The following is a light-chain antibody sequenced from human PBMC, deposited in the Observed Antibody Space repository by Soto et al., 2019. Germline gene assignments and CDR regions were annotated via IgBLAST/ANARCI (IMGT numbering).Light chain of an antibody. CDR2: ASS. CDR1: QAMSSS. CDR3: QQLNPFSRT. J-gene: IGKJ2*01. V-gene: IGKV1-9*01. Sequence: DIQLTQSPSFLSASVGDRVTITCRASQAMSSSLAGYQQKPAQAPKLLIYASSTLQSGVPSRFSGSGSGTEFTLTISSLQPEDFATYYCQQLNPFSRTVGPGTKLEI.